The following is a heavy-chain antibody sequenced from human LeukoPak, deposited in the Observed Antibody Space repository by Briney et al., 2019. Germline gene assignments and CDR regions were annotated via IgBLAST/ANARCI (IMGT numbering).Heavy chain of an antibody. Sequence: GGSLRLSCAASGFTFSNYAMRWVRQAPGKGLEWVSSISSSSDYIYYAVSLKGRFTISRDNAKNSLYLQMNSLRAEDTALYYCARERAEAFDIWGQGTMVTVSS. CDR2: ISSSSDYI. CDR1: GFTFSNYA. V-gene: IGHV3-21*01. CDR3: ARERAEAFDI. J-gene: IGHJ3*02. D-gene: IGHD6-25*01.